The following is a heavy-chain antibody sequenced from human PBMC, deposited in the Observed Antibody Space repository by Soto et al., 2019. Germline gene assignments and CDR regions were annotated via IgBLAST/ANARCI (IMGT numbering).Heavy chain of an antibody. CDR1: GGTLSSSSYY. Sequence: PSVTLSLTCAVSGGTLSSSSYYWRWIRPPPGKGLEWIGYIYYSGSTNYNPSLKSRVTISVDTSKNQFSLKLSSVTAADTAVYYCARETRLRDVATAMAYYYYGMDVWGQGTTVTVSS. CDR2: IYYSGST. V-gene: IGHV4-61*01. D-gene: IGHD5-18*01. J-gene: IGHJ6*02. CDR3: ARETRLRDVATAMAYYYYGMDV.